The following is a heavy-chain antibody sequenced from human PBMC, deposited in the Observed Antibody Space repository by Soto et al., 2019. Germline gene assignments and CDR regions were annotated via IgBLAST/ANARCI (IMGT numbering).Heavy chain of an antibody. J-gene: IGHJ6*03. CDR3: ARDGRSGNDYFYYFYMDV. CDR2: ISSRSSYL. D-gene: IGHD2-15*01. CDR1: GFTLSSYS. V-gene: IGHV3-21*01. Sequence: GGSLRLSCTASGFTLSSYSMNWVRQAPGKGLEWVSSISSRSSYLYYADSVKGRFSISRDNAKNSLFLQMNSLRAEDTAVYYCARDGRSGNDYFYYFYMDVWGRGTTVTVSS.